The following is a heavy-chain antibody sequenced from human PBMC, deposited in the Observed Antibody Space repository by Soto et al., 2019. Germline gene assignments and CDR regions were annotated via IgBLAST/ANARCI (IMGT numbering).Heavy chain of an antibody. J-gene: IGHJ6*02. CDR3: AKMVKTTYYYYGMDV. V-gene: IGHV3-30*02. D-gene: IGHD1-7*01. Sequence: DSVKGRFTISRDDSKNTLYLQMHSPRPEDTAVYYCAKMVKTTYYYYGMDVWGQGTTVTVSS.